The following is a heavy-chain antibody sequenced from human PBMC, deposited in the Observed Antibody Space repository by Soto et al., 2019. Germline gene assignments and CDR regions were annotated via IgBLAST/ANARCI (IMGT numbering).Heavy chain of an antibody. V-gene: IGHV1-69*13. J-gene: IGHJ4*02. CDR3: ARGGSGYTWFNEF. CDR1: GGLFSSYP. Sequence: SVKVSCKASGGLFSSYPISWVRQVPGQGLEWMGGIIPVFQTAYYTRRFQGRVTITADESTNTAYMELSSLRSEDTAIYYCARGGSGYTWFNEFWGQGTLVTVSS. CDR2: IIPVFQTA. D-gene: IGHD3-22*01.